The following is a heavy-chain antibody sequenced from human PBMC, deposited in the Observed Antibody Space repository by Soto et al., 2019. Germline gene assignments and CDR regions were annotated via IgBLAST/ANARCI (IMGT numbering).Heavy chain of an antibody. CDR3: ARGRYGDY. J-gene: IGHJ4*02. V-gene: IGHV1-18*01. Sequence: QVHLVQSGAEVKKPGASVKDSCKGSGYIFTTYGITWVRQAPGQGLEWMGWISAHNGNTNYAQKLQGRVTVTRDTSTSTAYMELRNLRSDDTAVYYCARGRYGDYWGQGALVTVSS. CDR1: GYIFTTYG. D-gene: IGHD1-1*01. CDR2: ISAHNGNT.